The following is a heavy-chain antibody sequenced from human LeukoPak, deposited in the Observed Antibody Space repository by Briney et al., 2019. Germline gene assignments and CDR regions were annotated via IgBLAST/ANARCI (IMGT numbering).Heavy chain of an antibody. CDR1: GFTFSNYG. J-gene: IGHJ4*02. CDR2: IRFDGTNK. V-gene: IGHV3-30*02. CDR3: ASSALDY. Sequence: QPGGSPRLSCVASGFTFSNYGMNWVRQAPGKGLEWVAFIRFDGTNKYYADSVKGRFTISRDNSKNTLYLQMNSLRTEDTAVYFCASSALDYWGQGTLVTVSS. D-gene: IGHD2-15*01.